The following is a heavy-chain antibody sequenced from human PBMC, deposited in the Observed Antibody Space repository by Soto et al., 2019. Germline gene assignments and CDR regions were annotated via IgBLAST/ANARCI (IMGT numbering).Heavy chain of an antibody. Sequence: SETLSLTCAVYGGSFSGYYWSWIRQPPGKGLEWIGEINHSGSTNYNPSLKSRVTISVDTSKNQFSLKLSSVTAADTAVYYCARVKQQLVRYYYYYMDVWGKGTKVTVSS. CDR2: INHSGST. CDR3: ARVKQQLVRYYYYYMDV. J-gene: IGHJ6*03. CDR1: GGSFSGYY. D-gene: IGHD6-13*01. V-gene: IGHV4-34*01.